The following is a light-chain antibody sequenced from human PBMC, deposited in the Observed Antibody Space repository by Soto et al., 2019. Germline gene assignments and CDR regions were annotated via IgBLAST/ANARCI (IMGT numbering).Light chain of an antibody. CDR2: DAS. CDR1: QSVSNN. Sequence: EKVLTLSPSTVSVYTGERVTLSCRASQSVSNNLAWYQQKAGQAPRLLIFDASTRATGIPARFSGSGSGTKFTLTINSLQSEDFAVYHCQQYNNWPPWTFGQGTKVDIK. CDR3: QQYNNWPPWT. J-gene: IGKJ1*01. V-gene: IGKV3-15*01.